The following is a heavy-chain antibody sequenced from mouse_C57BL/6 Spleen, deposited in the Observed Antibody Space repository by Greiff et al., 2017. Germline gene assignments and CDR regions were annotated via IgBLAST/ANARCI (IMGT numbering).Heavy chain of an antibody. V-gene: IGHV5-17*01. CDR1: GFTFSDYG. Sequence: EVMLVESGGGLVKPGGSLKLSCAASGFTFSDYGMHWVRQAPEKGLEWVAYISSGSSTIYYADTVKGRFTISRDNAKNTLFLQMTSLRSEDTAMYYCARWGYSNYFDYWGQGTTLTVSS. D-gene: IGHD2-5*01. CDR3: ARWGYSNYFDY. J-gene: IGHJ2*01. CDR2: ISSGSSTI.